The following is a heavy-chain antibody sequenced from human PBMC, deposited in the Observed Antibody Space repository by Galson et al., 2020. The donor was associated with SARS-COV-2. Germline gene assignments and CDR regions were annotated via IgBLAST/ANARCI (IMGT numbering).Heavy chain of an antibody. J-gene: IGHJ6*02. CDR1: GFTFSSYG. V-gene: IGHV3-30*18. CDR2: ISYDGSNK. Sequence: GGSLRLSCAASGFTFSSYGMHWVRQAPGKGLEWVAVISYDGSNKYYADSVKDRFTISRDNSKNTLYLQMNSLRAEDTAVYYCAKDWLDVDTAYKAYYYYGMDVWGQGTTVTVSS. CDR3: AKDWLDVDTAYKAYYYYGMDV. D-gene: IGHD5-18*01.